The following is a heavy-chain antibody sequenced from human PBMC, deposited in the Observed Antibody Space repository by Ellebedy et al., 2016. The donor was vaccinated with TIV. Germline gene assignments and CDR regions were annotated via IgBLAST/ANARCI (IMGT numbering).Heavy chain of an antibody. J-gene: IGHJ5*02. CDR3: ARDHLHVVVPAAKWGDWFDP. Sequence: GGSLRLXXAASGFTFSSYGMHWVRQAPGKGLEWVAVIWYDGSNKYYADSVKGRFTISRDNAKNTLSLQMNSLRAEDTAVYYSARDHLHVVVPAAKWGDWFDPWGQGTLVTVSS. CDR2: IWYDGSNK. D-gene: IGHD2-2*01. CDR1: GFTFSSYG. V-gene: IGHV3-33*01.